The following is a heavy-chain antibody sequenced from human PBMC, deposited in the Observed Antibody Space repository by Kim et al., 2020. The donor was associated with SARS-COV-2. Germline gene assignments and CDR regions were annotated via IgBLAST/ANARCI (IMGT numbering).Heavy chain of an antibody. D-gene: IGHD6-25*01. V-gene: IGHV3-23*01. CDR3: AKRTVYIGSGGYFDS. J-gene: IGHJ4*02. Sequence: DSVKGRFTISRDNSRNTLLLQMNSLRAEDTAVYYCAKRTVYIGSGGYFDSWGQGTLVTVSS.